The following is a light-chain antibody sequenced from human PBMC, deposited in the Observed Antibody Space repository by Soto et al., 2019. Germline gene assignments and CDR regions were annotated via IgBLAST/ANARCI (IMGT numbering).Light chain of an antibody. Sequence: DIQLTQSPSFLSASVGDRVTITCRASQGISSYLAWYQQKPGKAPKLLIYAASTLQSGVPSRFSGSGSGTEFTLTISSLQPEDFATYYCQQPGGLFGQGTKLEIK. CDR3: QQPGGL. J-gene: IGKJ2*01. CDR1: QGISSY. CDR2: AAS. V-gene: IGKV1-9*01.